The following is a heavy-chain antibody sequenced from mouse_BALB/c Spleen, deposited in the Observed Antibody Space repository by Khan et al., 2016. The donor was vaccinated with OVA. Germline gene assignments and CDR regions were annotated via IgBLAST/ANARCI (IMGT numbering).Heavy chain of an antibody. D-gene: IGHD2-12*01. Sequence: QIQLVQSGPELKKPGVTVKISCKASGYTFTTYGMNWVKQAPGKGLKWMGWINTYTGEPTYVDDFKGRFAFSLDTSASNAYLQLNNLKNEDTATYFCARVSYSVTMDYWGQGTTVTVS. CDR3: ARVSYSVTMDY. CDR2: INTYTGEP. CDR1: GYTFTTYG. J-gene: IGHJ4*01. V-gene: IGHV9-3-1*01.